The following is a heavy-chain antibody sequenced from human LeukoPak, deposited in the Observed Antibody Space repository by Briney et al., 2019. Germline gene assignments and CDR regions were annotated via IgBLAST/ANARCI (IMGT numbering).Heavy chain of an antibody. Sequence: PETLSLTCTVSGGSISSSSYYWGWIRQPPGEGLEWIGSIYYSGSTYYNPSLKSRVTISVDTSKNQFSLKLSSVTAADTAVYYCARLYGPRGYDILTGHFDYWGQGTLVTVSS. D-gene: IGHD3-9*01. J-gene: IGHJ4*02. CDR3: ARLYGPRGYDILTGHFDY. V-gene: IGHV4-39*01. CDR1: GGSISSSSYY. CDR2: IYYSGST.